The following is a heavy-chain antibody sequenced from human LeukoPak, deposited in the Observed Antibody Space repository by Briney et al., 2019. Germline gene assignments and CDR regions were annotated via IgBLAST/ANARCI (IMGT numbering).Heavy chain of an antibody. D-gene: IGHD2-2*01. CDR3: AKTDIVVVPAAMRGYYFDY. Sequence: PGGSLRLSCAASGFTFSSYAMSWVRQAPGKGLEWVSAISGSGGSTYYADSVKGRFTISRDNSKNTLYLRMNSLRAEDTAVYYCAKTDIVVVPAAMRGYYFDYWGQGTLVTVSS. CDR1: GFTFSSYA. CDR2: ISGSGGST. V-gene: IGHV3-23*01. J-gene: IGHJ4*02.